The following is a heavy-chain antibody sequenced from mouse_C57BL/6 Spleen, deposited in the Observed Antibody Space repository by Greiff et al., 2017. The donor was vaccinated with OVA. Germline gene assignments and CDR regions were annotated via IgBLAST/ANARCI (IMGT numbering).Heavy chain of an antibody. D-gene: IGHD1-1*01. CDR2: IWRGGST. J-gene: IGHJ4*01. V-gene: IGHV2-2*01. CDR3: ASYYGSSYADAMDY. Sequence: QVQLKESGPGLVQPSQSLSLSCTVSGFSLTSYGVHWVRQSPGKGLEWLGVIWRGGSTAYNAAFISRLCIRKDNSKRQGFLKMNSLQADDAAIYYWASYYGSSYADAMDYWGQGTSVTVSS. CDR1: GFSLTSYG.